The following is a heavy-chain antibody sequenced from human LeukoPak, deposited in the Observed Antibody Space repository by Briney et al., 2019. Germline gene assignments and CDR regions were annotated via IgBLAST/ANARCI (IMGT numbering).Heavy chain of an antibody. CDR3: ARSQGGFRFYY. CDR1: GVSISNYY. D-gene: IGHD1-14*01. V-gene: IGHV4-59*08. Sequence: PSETLSLTCAVSGVSISNYYWKWIRQPPGKGLEWIGYVSYSGSSKYNPSLKTRVTISVDTSKNQFSLKLSSVTAADTAVYYCARSQGGFRFYYWGQGTLVTVSS. CDR2: VSYSGSS. J-gene: IGHJ4*02.